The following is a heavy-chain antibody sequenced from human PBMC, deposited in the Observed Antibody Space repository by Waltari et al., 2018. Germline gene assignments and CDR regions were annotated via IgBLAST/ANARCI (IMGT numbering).Heavy chain of an antibody. V-gene: IGHV4-34*01. Sequence: QVQLQQWGAGLLKPPATLSLTCAVYGGSFSDSYWGWLRHSPGKGLEWIGQIHSGGVPGYNLALESRVTMSVDTSKSQISLRLNALRDADTGVYFCAQHAYRGFYFDSWSQGTQVTVSS. CDR2: IHSGGVP. CDR3: AQHAYRGFYFDS. D-gene: IGHD2-2*01. J-gene: IGHJ4*02. CDR1: GGSFSDSY.